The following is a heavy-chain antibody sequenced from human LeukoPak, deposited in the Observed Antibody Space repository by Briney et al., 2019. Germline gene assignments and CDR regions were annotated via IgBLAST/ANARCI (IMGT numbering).Heavy chain of an antibody. CDR2: IYTSGST. CDR1: GGSISSGSYY. V-gene: IGHV4-61*02. D-gene: IGHD1-26*01. J-gene: IGHJ4*02. Sequence: SQTLSLTCTVSGGSISSGSYYWSWIRQPAGKGLEWIGRIYTSGSTNYNPSLKSRVTISVDTSKNQFSLKLSSVTAADTAVYYCAREKYSGTPTTGEGGFDYWGQGTWSPSPQ. CDR3: AREKYSGTPTTGEGGFDY.